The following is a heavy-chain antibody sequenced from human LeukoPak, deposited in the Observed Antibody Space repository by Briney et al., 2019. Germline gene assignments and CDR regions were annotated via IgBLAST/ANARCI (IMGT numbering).Heavy chain of an antibody. J-gene: IGHJ3*02. V-gene: IGHV4-30-2*01. CDR3: ASTPRGAFDS. CDR1: GGSISSGGYY. CDR2: IYHSGST. Sequence: SETLSLTCTVSGGSISSGGYYWSWIRQPPGKGLEWIGYIYHSGSTYYNPSLKSRVSISVDRSKNQFSLKLSSVTAADTAVYYCASTPRGAFDSCVQGTMVTVSS.